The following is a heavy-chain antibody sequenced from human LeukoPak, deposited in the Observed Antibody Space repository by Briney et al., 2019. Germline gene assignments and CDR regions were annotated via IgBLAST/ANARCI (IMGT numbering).Heavy chain of an antibody. D-gene: IGHD1-26*01. CDR2: ISGSGGST. V-gene: IGHV3-23*01. Sequence: GGSLRLSCAASGFTFSSYAMSWVRQAPGKGLEGVSAISGSGGSTYYADSVKGRFTISRDNSKNTLYLQMNSLRAEDTAVYYCARAIVGAIDYWGQGTLVTVSS. CDR3: ARAIVGAIDY. J-gene: IGHJ4*02. CDR1: GFTFSSYA.